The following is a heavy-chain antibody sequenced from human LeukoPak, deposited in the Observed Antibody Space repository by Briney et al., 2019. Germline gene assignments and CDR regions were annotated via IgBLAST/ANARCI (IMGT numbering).Heavy chain of an antibody. D-gene: IGHD4-17*01. J-gene: IGHJ6*03. Sequence: GGSLRLSCAASGFTFTNYWMSWVRQAPGKGLELVANIKQDRSEKYYVDSVKGRFTISRDNAKNSLYLQMNSLRAEDTAVYYCASPPSQYGADYYYMDVWGKGTTVTVSS. CDR2: IKQDRSEK. CDR3: ASPPSQYGADYYYMDV. V-gene: IGHV3-7*01. CDR1: GFTFTNYW.